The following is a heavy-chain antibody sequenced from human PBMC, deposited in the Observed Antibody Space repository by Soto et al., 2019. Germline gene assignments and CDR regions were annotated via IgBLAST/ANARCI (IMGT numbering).Heavy chain of an antibody. CDR3: ARVTLRYSGSHNFDS. CDR2: IYNNETF. J-gene: IGHJ4*02. CDR1: GACFSSGSFY. D-gene: IGHD6-13*01. V-gene: IGHV4-61*01. Sequence: XATLSLTFSVSGACFSSGSFYGSWIRQPPGKGLEWIGFIYNNETFNYNPSLKSRVTLSVDTSKHQFSLKLSSVTAADTAVYYCARVTLRYSGSHNFDSWGQGALVTVSS.